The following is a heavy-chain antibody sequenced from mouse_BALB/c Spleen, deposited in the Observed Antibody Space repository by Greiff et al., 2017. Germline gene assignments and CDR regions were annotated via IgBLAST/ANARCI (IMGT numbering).Heavy chain of an antibody. D-gene: IGHD4-1*01. CDR3: ARRGNWDDYFDY. J-gene: IGHJ2*01. CDR2: ISSGSSTI. Sequence: EVHLVESGGGLVQPGGSRKLSCAASGFTFSSFGMHWVRQAPEKGLEWVAYISSGSSTIYYADTVKGRFTISRDNPKITLFLQMTSLRSEDTAMYYCARRGNWDDYFDYWGQGTTLTVSS. V-gene: IGHV5-17*02. CDR1: GFTFSSFG.